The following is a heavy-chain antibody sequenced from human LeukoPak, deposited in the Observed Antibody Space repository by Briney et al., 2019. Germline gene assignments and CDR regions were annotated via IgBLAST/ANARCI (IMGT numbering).Heavy chain of an antibody. J-gene: IGHJ5*02. D-gene: IGHD6-13*01. V-gene: IGHV1-18*01. CDR2: ISAYNGNT. CDR3: ARDDRAAEGWFDP. Sequence: VASVKVSCKASGYTFTSYGISRVRQAPGQGLEWMGWISAYNGNTNYAQKPQGRVTMTTDTSTSTAYMELRSLRSDDTAVYYCARDDRAAEGWFDPWGQGTLVTVSS. CDR1: GYTFTSYG.